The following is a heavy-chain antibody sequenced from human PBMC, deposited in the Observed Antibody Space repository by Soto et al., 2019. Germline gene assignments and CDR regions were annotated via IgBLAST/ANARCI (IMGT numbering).Heavy chain of an antibody. CDR1: GGSISSYY. D-gene: IGHD2-15*01. V-gene: IGHV4-59*01. CDR2: IYYSGST. Sequence: SETLSLTCTVSGGSISSYYWSWIRQPPGKGLEWIGYIYYSGSTNYNPSLKSRVTISVDTSKNQFSLKLSSVTAADTAVYYCATSRYCSGGSSSAWFDHWGQGTLVTVSS. J-gene: IGHJ5*02. CDR3: ATSRYCSGGSSSAWFDH.